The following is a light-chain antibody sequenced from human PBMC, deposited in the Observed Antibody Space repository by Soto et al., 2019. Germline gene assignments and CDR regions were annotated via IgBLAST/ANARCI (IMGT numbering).Light chain of an antibody. CDR1: SSDVGDYNY. CDR2: EVS. CDR3: SSYAGSNNLYV. J-gene: IGLJ1*01. V-gene: IGLV2-8*01. Sequence: QSVLTQPPSASGSAGQSVTISCAGTSSDVGDYNYVSWYQQHPGRAPKLMIYEVSKRLSGVPDRFSGSKSGNTASLTVSGLQAEDEADYYCSSYAGSNNLYVFGTGTKVTVL.